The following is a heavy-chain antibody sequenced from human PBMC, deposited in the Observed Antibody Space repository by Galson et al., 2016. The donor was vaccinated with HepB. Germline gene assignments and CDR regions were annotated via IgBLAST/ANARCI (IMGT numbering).Heavy chain of an antibody. CDR3: AIDYYGSGCES. CDR2: FGPQNGDT. Sequence: SVKVSCKALGYSVTGLGVNWVRQAPGQGLEWMGGFGPQNGDTKAAPNFQGRTTLTTDTSASTAYLELRSLTSDDTAVYFRAIDYYGSGCESWGQGTLVTVSS. J-gene: IGHJ5*01. V-gene: IGHV1-18*01. D-gene: IGHD3-10*01. CDR1: GYSVTGLG.